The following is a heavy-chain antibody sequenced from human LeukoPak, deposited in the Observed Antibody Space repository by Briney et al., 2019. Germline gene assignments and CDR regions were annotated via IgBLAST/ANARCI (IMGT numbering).Heavy chain of an antibody. D-gene: IGHD3-10*01. CDR3: AKDWGYASGPYYTY. CDR2: ITSTGGGT. CDR1: GFTFSSYA. J-gene: IGHJ4*02. Sequence: GGSLRLSCGASGFTFSSYAMSWVRQVPGKGLEWVSTITSTGGGTYYADSVKARFTISRDNSKNTLSLQMNRLRAEDTAVYYCAKDWGYASGPYYTYWGQGTLVTVSP. V-gene: IGHV3-23*01.